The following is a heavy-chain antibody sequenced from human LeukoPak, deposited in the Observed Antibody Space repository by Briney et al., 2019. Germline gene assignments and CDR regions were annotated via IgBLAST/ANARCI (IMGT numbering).Heavy chain of an antibody. Sequence: SETLSLTCAVSGYSISSGYYWGWIRQPAGNGLEWIGRIYSSGSTDYNPSLQSRVTVSLDASKNQFSLKLRSVTAPDTAVYYCARDGPALTYCGGDCFSDYWGQGTLVTVSS. V-gene: IGHV4-38-2*02. CDR2: IYSSGST. J-gene: IGHJ4*02. CDR3: ARDGPALTYCGGDCFSDY. D-gene: IGHD2-21*01. CDR1: GYSISSGYY.